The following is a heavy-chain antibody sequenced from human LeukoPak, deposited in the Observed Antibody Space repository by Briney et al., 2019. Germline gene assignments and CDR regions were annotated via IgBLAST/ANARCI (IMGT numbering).Heavy chain of an antibody. CDR3: ARDVLREGSSFN. Sequence: GGSLRLSCAASGFRFDAYSMNWVRQAPGKGLEWVSSISTSGSYIYYADSVKGRFTITRDNAKNSLYLQMNSLRAEDTAVYYCARDVLREGSSFNWGQGTLVTVSS. CDR2: ISTSGSYI. D-gene: IGHD3-10*01. J-gene: IGHJ4*02. V-gene: IGHV3-21*01. CDR1: GFRFDAYS.